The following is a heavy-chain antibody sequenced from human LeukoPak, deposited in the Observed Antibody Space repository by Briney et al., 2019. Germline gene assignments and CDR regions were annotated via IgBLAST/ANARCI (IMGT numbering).Heavy chain of an antibody. Sequence: GGSLRLSCAASGFTFSSYAMSWVRQAPGKGLEWVSAISGSGGSTYYADSVKGRFTLSRDNSKNTLYLQMNSLRAEDTAVYYCAPTMVRGEWWFDPWGQGTLVTVSS. V-gene: IGHV3-23*01. J-gene: IGHJ5*02. CDR1: GFTFSSYA. CDR3: APTMVRGEWWFDP. D-gene: IGHD3-10*01. CDR2: ISGSGGST.